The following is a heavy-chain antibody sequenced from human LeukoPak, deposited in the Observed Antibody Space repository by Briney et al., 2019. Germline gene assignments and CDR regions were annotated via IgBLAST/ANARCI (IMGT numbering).Heavy chain of an antibody. CDR2: ISAYNGNT. CDR3: ARDKTPGYSSSWYVRRNNWFDP. D-gene: IGHD6-13*01. CDR1: GYTFTSYG. Sequence: ASVKVSCKASGYTFTSYGISWVRQAPGQGLDWMGWISAYNGNTNYAQKLQGRVTMTTDTDTRTAYMEMRSLRADDTAVYYCARDKTPGYSSSWYVRRNNWFDPWGQGTLVTVSS. V-gene: IGHV1-18*01. J-gene: IGHJ5*02.